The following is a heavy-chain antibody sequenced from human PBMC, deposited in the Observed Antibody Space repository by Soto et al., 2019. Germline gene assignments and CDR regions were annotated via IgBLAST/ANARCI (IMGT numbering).Heavy chain of an antibody. V-gene: IGHV1-2*04. CDR2: INPNSGGT. J-gene: IGHJ4*02. Sequence: ASVKVSCKASGYTFTGYYMHWVRQAPGQGLEWMGWINPNSGGTNYAQKFQGWVTMTRDTSISTAYMELSRLRSGDTAVYYCARGWMITFGGVIDYYFDYWGQGTLVTVSS. CDR3: ARGWMITFGGVIDYYFDY. D-gene: IGHD3-16*02. CDR1: GYTFTGYY.